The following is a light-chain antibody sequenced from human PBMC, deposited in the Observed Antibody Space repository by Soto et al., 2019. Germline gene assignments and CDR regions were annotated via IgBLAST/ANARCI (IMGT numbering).Light chain of an antibody. CDR1: QGITTF. V-gene: IGKV1-17*03. J-gene: IGKJ2*01. CDR2: GAS. Sequence: DIRMTQSPSVVSASVGDTVTVTCRASQGITTFLAWFRQRPGRVPERLIYGASSLQSGVPSRFSGRGSGTEFTLTISSLQPEDFGIYYCLQHNSYPYTFGPGTKLEIK. CDR3: LQHNSYPYT.